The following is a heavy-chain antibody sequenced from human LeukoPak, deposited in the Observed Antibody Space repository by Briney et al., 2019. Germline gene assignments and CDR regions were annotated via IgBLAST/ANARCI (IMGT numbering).Heavy chain of an antibody. CDR3: ARAGSSGWYRSMVDY. D-gene: IGHD6-19*01. V-gene: IGHV3-48*02. Sequence: GGSMRLSCASSGFTFSSYSMNWVRQAPGKGLEWVSDISSSSSTIYYADSVKCRFTISRDNAKNSLYLQMNSLRDEDTAVYYCARAGSSGWYRSMVDYWGQGTLVTVSS. CDR2: ISSSSSTI. CDR1: GFTFSSYS. J-gene: IGHJ4*02.